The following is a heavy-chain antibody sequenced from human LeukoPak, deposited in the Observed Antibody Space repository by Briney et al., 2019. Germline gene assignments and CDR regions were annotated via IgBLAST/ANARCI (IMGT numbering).Heavy chain of an antibody. Sequence: GSLRLSCEASGFTFSIYGMTWVRQPPGQGLEWVSAIVGSGVTTYYADSAKGRFTISRDNSKNTLYLQMNSLRAEDTAVYYCAKIQGYLDYWGQGTLVTVSS. CDR2: IVGSGVTT. J-gene: IGHJ4*02. V-gene: IGHV3-23*01. CDR1: GFTFSIYG. CDR3: AKIQGYLDY.